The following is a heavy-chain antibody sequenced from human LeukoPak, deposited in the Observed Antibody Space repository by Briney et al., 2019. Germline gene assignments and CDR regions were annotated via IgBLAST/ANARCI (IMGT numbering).Heavy chain of an antibody. V-gene: IGHV7-4-1*02. CDR3: AKGGWVAVTGMDS. CDR2: INTKTGNP. D-gene: IGHD6-19*01. CDR1: GYTFTGHA. J-gene: IGHJ4*02. Sequence: ASVKVSFTASGYTFTGHAMNWVRQAPGQGPEWMGYINTKTGNPTYAQGFTGRFVFSLDTSVSTAYLQISSLKPEDTGVYYCAKGGWVAVTGMDSWGQGTLVTVSS.